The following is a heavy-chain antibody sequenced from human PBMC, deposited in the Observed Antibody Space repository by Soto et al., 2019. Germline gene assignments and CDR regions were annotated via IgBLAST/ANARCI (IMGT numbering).Heavy chain of an antibody. J-gene: IGHJ6*02. Sequence: QVQLVESGGGVVQPGRSLRLSCAASGFTFSSYGMHWVRQAPGKGLEWVAVISYDGSNKYYADSVKGRFTISRDNSKNTLYLQMNSLSAEDTAVYYCAKGTGNYYYYGMDVWGQGTTVTVS. CDR2: ISYDGSNK. CDR3: AKGTGNYYYYGMDV. D-gene: IGHD3-10*01. CDR1: GFTFSSYG. V-gene: IGHV3-30*18.